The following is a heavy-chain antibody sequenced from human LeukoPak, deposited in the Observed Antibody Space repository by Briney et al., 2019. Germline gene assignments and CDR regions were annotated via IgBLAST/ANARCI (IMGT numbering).Heavy chain of an antibody. V-gene: IGHV1-18*01. D-gene: IGHD5-18*01. CDR2: ISAYNGNT. J-gene: IGHJ4*02. CDR1: GYTFTSYG. CDR3: AREVSGYSYTYYFDY. Sequence: ASVKVSRKASGYTFTSYGISWVRQAPGQGLEWMGWISAYNGNTNYAQKLQGRVTMTTDTSTSTAYMELRSLRSDDTAVYYCAREVSGYSYTYYFDYWGQGTLVTVSP.